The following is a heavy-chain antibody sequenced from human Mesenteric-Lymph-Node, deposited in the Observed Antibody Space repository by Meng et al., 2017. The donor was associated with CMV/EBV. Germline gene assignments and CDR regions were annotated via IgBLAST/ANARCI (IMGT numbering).Heavy chain of an antibody. CDR1: GFAFSNYE. D-gene: IGHD2-2*01. CDR3: ARVLTWECSSTSCSTGEWFDP. V-gene: IGHV3-53*01. CDR2: IYSGGST. Sequence: GESLKISCAASGFAFSNYEMNWVRQAPGKGLEWVSVIYSGGSTYYADSVKGRFTISRDNSKNTLYLQMNSLRAEDTAVYYCARVLTWECSSTSCSTGEWFDPWGQGTLVTVS. J-gene: IGHJ5*02.